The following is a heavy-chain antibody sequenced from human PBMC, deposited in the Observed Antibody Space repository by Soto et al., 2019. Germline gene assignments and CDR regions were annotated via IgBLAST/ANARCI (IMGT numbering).Heavy chain of an antibody. V-gene: IGHV3-30*18. CDR2: ISYDGSNK. CDR1: VFTFSSYG. Sequence: QVQLVESGGGVVQPGRSLRLSCAASVFTFSSYGMHWVRQAPGKGLEWVAVISYDGSNKYYADSVKGRFNISRDNSKNKLYLQMNSLRAEDTAVYYCANGSRWLQPYYFDYWGQGTLVTVSS. D-gene: IGHD5-12*01. J-gene: IGHJ4*02. CDR3: ANGSRWLQPYYFDY.